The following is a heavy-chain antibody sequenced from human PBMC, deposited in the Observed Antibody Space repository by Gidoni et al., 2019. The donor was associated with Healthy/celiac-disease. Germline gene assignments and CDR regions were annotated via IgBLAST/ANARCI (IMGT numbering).Heavy chain of an antibody. D-gene: IGHD6-6*01. CDR2: INAGNGNT. V-gene: IGHV1-3*01. CDR3: ARAIEYSSSSGGYYFDY. J-gene: IGHJ4*02. Sequence: WMGWINAGNGNTKYSQKFQGRVTITRDTSASTAYMELSSLRSEDTAVYYCARAIEYSSSSGGYYFDYWGQGTLVTVSS.